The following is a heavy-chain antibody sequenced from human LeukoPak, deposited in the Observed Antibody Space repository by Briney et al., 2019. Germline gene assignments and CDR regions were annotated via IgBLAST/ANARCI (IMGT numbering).Heavy chain of an antibody. V-gene: IGHV3-30-3*01. CDR3: ARDGVHFGVVVFEYFDY. Sequence: GGSLRLSCAASGFTFSSYAMHWVRQAPGKGLEWVAVISYDGSNKYYADSVKGRFTISRDNSKNTLYLQMNSLRAEDTAVYYCARDGVHFGVVVFEYFDYWGQGTLVTVSS. CDR1: GFTFSSYA. J-gene: IGHJ4*02. D-gene: IGHD3-3*01. CDR2: ISYDGSNK.